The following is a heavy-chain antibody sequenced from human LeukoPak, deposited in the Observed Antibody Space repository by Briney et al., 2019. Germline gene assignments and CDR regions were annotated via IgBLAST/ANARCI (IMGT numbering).Heavy chain of an antibody. CDR3: ARSPMVRGVMPTYFDY. CDR1: DYTFTNYG. Sequence: ASVKVSCKASDYTFTNYGIGWVRQAPGQGLEWMGWISGYTGNTNYAQNLQGRATMTTDTSTSTAYMELRSLRSDDTAVYYCARSPMVRGVMPTYFDYWGQGTLVTVSS. CDR2: ISGYTGNT. V-gene: IGHV1-18*01. J-gene: IGHJ4*02. D-gene: IGHD3-10*01.